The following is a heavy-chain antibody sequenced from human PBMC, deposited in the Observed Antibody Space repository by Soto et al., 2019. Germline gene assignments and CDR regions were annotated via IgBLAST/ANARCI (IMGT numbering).Heavy chain of an antibody. Sequence: PSETLSLTCTVSGGSISSYYWSWIRQPAGKGLEWIGRISTTETTNYNPSLKSRVSMSLDTSKSQVSPKLSSVTAADAAVYYCAGNIAAAGRRYYGMDVWGQGTTVTVSS. CDR2: ISTTETT. CDR1: GGSISSYY. V-gene: IGHV4-4*07. CDR3: AGNIAAAGRRYYGMDV. D-gene: IGHD6-13*01. J-gene: IGHJ6*02.